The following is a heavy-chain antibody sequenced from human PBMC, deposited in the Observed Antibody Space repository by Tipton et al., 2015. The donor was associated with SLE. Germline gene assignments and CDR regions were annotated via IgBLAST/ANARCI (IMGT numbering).Heavy chain of an antibody. CDR3: AGGGVVVAATLAFDI. Sequence: QLVQSGGGLVKPGGSLRLSCAASGFTFSSYSMNWVRQAPGKGLEWVSSISSSSSYIYYADSVKGRFTISRDNAKNSPYLQMNSLRAEDTAVYYCAGGGVVVAATLAFDIWGQGTMVTVSS. CDR2: ISSSSSYI. V-gene: IGHV3-21*01. J-gene: IGHJ3*02. CDR1: GFTFSSYS. D-gene: IGHD2-15*01.